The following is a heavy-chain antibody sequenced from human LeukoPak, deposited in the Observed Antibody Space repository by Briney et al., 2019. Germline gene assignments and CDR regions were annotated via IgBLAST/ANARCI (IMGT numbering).Heavy chain of an antibody. CDR2: IYISGST. D-gene: IGHD2-15*01. V-gene: IGHV4-4*07. CDR3: ARALNPLPGTYYFDY. Sequence: KPSETQSLTCTVSGASINSHYWIWIRQPAGKGLEWIGRIYISGSTNYNSSLQSRVTMSVDTSKNQFSLKLSSVTAADTAVYYCARALNPLPGTYYFDYWGQGTLVTVSS. J-gene: IGHJ4*02. CDR1: GASINSHY.